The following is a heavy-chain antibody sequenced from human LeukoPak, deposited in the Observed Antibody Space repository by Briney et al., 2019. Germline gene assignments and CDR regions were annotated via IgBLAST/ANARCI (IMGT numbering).Heavy chain of an antibody. CDR3: ARGRKPQLLRPPRGFDY. CDR2: INHSGST. Sequence: SETLSLTCAVYGGSFSGYYWSWIRQPPGKGLEWLGEINHSGSTNYNPSLKSRVPISVDTSKNQFSLKLSSVTAADTAVYYCARGRKPQLLRPPRGFDYWGQGTLVTVSS. J-gene: IGHJ4*02. D-gene: IGHD2-2*01. CDR1: GGSFSGYY. V-gene: IGHV4-34*01.